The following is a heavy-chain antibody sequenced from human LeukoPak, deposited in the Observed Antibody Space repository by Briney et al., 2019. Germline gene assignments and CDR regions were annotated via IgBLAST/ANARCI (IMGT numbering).Heavy chain of an antibody. CDR2: INHSGST. D-gene: IGHD2-21*01. Sequence: SETLSLTCAVYGGSFSGYYWSWIRQPPGKGLEWIGEINHSGSTNYNSSLKSRVTISVDTSKNQFSLKLSLVTAADTAVYYCKRRISEVTSSWFDPWGQGTLVTVSS. V-gene: IGHV4-34*01. CDR1: GGSFSGYY. J-gene: IGHJ5*02. CDR3: KRRISEVTSSWFDP.